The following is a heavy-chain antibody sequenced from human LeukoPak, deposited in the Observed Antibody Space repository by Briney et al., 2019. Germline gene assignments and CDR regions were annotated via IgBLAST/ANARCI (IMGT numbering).Heavy chain of an antibody. CDR2: IDWDDDK. Sequence: ESGPALVKPTQTLTLTCTFSGFSLSTSGMRVSWIRQPPGKALEWLARIDWDDDKFYSTSLKTRLTISKDTSKNQVVLTMTNMDPVDTATYYCARHSNCYDSSGYYYYFDYWGQGTLVTVSS. D-gene: IGHD3-22*01. J-gene: IGHJ4*02. CDR1: GFSLSTSGMR. CDR3: ARHSNCYDSSGYYYYFDY. V-gene: IGHV2-70*04.